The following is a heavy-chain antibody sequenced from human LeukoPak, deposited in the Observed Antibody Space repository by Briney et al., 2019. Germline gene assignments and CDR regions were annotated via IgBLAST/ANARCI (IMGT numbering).Heavy chain of an antibody. CDR1: GFTFSSYS. D-gene: IGHD3-22*01. V-gene: IGHV3-21*01. Sequence: GGSLRLSCAASGFTFSSYSMNWVRQAPGKGLEWVSSISSSGSYIYYADSVKGRFTISRDNAKNSLYLQMNSLRAEDTAVYYCARDRYYYDSSGHSYYYYGMDVWGQGTTVTVSS. CDR3: ARDRYYYDSSGHSYYYYGMDV. CDR2: ISSSGSYI. J-gene: IGHJ6*02.